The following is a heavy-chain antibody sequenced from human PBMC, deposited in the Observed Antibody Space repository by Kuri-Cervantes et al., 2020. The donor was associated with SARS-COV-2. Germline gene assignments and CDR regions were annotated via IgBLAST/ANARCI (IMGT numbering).Heavy chain of an antibody. J-gene: IGHJ4*02. Sequence: SETLSLTCTVSGGSISSYYWSWIRQPPGKGLEWIGYIYYSGSTNYNPPLKSRVTISVDTSKNQFSLKLSSVTAADTAVYYCARPGHSSSYALGYWGQGILVTVSS. CDR2: IYYSGST. CDR3: ARPGHSSSYALGY. D-gene: IGHD6-6*01. CDR1: GGSISSYY. V-gene: IGHV4-59*12.